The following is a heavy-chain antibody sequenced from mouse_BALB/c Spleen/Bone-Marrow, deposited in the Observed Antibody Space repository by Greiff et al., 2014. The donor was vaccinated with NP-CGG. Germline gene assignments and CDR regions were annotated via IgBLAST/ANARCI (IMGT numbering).Heavy chain of an antibody. CDR2: IRTKADDYAT. CDR3: TPHPFDY. Sequence: EVMLVESGGSLVQPGGSMKLSCAASGFTFSDTWLDWVRQSPEKGLEWVTEIRTKADDYATYYAESVKGRFTISRDDSISSVYLQMNSLRAEDTGIYYCTPHPFDYWGQGTTLTVSS. V-gene: IGHV6-6*01. J-gene: IGHJ2*01. CDR1: GFTFSDTW.